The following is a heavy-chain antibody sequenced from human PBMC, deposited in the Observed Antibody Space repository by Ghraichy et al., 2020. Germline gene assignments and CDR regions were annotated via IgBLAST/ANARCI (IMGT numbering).Heavy chain of an antibody. CDR1: GFTFSSYA. CDR2: ISGSGGST. Sequence: GGSLRLSCAASGFTFSSYAMSWVRQAPGKGLEWVSAISGSGGSTYYADSVKGRFTISRDNSKNMLYLQMNSLRAEDTAVYYCAKTAWNLGDGGYFAGDYWGQGTLVTVSS. V-gene: IGHV3-23*01. J-gene: IGHJ4*02. D-gene: IGHD3-22*01. CDR3: AKTAWNLGDGGYFAGDY.